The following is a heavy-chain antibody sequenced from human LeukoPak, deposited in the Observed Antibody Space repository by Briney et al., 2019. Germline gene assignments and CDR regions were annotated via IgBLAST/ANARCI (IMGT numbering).Heavy chain of an antibody. CDR1: GYTFTGNY. J-gene: IGHJ6*02. V-gene: IGHV1-2*02. CDR2: INSNTGDT. Sequence: ASVKVSCKASGYTFTGNYIHWVRQAPGQGLEWLGWINSNTGDTNYAQTFQGRVTMTRDTSISTFYMDLIGLRSDDTAVYYCASVRRGGYGLDVWDQGTTLTVSS. CDR3: ASVRRGGYGLDV. D-gene: IGHD3-10*02.